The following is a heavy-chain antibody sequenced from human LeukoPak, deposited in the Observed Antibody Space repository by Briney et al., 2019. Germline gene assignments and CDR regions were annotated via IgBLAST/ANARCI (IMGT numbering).Heavy chain of an antibody. V-gene: IGHV3-30*04. J-gene: IGHJ4*02. Sequence: PGGSLRLSCAASGFTFNIFAMHWVRQAPGKGLEWVAVISYDGTNKYYADSVKGRFTISRDNSKNTLYLQMDSLRADDMSVYYCAREYTSASSWGQGTLVTVSS. CDR3: AREYTSASS. CDR1: GFTFNIFA. D-gene: IGHD6-19*01. CDR2: ISYDGTNK.